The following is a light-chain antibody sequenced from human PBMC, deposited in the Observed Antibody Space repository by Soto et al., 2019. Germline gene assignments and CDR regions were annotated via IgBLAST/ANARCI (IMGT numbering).Light chain of an antibody. CDR1: SSNIGARYA. J-gene: IGLJ1*01. Sequence: QSVLTQPPSVSGAPGQRVTISCTGGSSNIGARYAVHWYQQLPGTAPKPLIYGNNNRPSGVPGRFSGSKSGTSASLAITGLQAEDEADYYCQSYDSSLSGSYVFGTGTKLTVL. CDR3: QSYDSSLSGSYV. CDR2: GNN. V-gene: IGLV1-40*01.